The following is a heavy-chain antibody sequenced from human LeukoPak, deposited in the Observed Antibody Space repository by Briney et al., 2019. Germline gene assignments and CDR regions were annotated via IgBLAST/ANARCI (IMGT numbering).Heavy chain of an antibody. V-gene: IGHV4-31*03. CDR1: GGSISSGGYY. J-gene: IGHJ4*02. Sequence: SETLSLTCTVSGGSISSGGYYWSWIRQHPGKGLEWIRYIYYSGSTYYNLSLKSRVTISVDTSKNQFSLKLSSVTAADTAVYYCAAHHTAMVMGYWGQGTLVTVSS. CDR3: AAHHTAMVMGY. D-gene: IGHD5-18*01. CDR2: IYYSGST.